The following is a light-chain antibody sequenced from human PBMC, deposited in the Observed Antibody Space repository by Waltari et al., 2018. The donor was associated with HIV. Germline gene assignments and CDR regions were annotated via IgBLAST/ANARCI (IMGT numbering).Light chain of an antibody. V-gene: IGLV2-14*01. CDR3: ASYTGSSTWV. Sequence: QSALTQPASVSGSPGQSITISCTGTRSDVGGYNYVSWYQHHPGKAPKLVIYEVSNRPSGVFNRFSGFKSGNTASLTISGLQAEDEGDYYCASYTGSSTWVFGGGTNLTVL. CDR1: RSDVGGYNY. J-gene: IGLJ3*02. CDR2: EVS.